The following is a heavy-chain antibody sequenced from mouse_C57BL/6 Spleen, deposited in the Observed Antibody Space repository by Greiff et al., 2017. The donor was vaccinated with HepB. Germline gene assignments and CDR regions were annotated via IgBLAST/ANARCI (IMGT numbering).Heavy chain of an antibody. Sequence: DVQLVESGGDLVKPGGSLKLSCAASGFTFSSYGMSWVRQTPDKRLEWVATISSGGSYTYYPDSVKGRFTISRDNAKNTLYLQMSSLKSEDTALYYCARHVYDYEFAYWGQGTLVTVSA. D-gene: IGHD2-4*01. CDR2: ISSGGSYT. V-gene: IGHV5-6*01. J-gene: IGHJ3*01. CDR1: GFTFSSYG. CDR3: ARHVYDYEFAY.